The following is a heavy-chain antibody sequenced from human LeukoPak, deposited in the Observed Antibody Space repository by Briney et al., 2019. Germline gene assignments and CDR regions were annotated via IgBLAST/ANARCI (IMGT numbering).Heavy chain of an antibody. Sequence: TLSLTCTVSGGSISSGGYYCSWIRQHPGKGLEWIGYIYYSGSTYYNPSLKSRVTISVDTSKNQFSLKLSSVTAADTAVYYCARGYGSGSYYKDYWGQGTLVTVSS. V-gene: IGHV4-31*03. D-gene: IGHD3-10*01. CDR2: IYYSGST. CDR1: GGSISSGGYY. CDR3: ARGYGSGSYYKDY. J-gene: IGHJ4*02.